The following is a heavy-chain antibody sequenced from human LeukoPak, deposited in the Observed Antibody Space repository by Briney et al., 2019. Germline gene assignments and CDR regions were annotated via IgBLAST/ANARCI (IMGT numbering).Heavy chain of an antibody. CDR3: AKDLSQRILWFAELLGDGD. V-gene: IGHV3-23*01. CDR1: GFTFSSYA. CDR2: ISGSGGST. Sequence: GGSLRLSCAASGFTFSSYAMGWVRQAPGKGLEWVSAISGSGGSTYYADSVKGRFTISRDNSKNTLYLQMNSLRAEDTAVYYCAKDLSQRILWFAELLGDGDWGQGTLVTVSS. J-gene: IGHJ4*02. D-gene: IGHD3-10*01.